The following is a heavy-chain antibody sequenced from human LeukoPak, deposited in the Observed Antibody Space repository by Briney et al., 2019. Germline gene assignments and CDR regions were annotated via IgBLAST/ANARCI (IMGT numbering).Heavy chain of an antibody. Sequence: GEPLKISCKVSGYSFTSYWIVWVRQIPGRGLEWMGTIYPGDSDTRYSPSFQGQVTISADKSISTAYLQWSSLKASDTAMYYCARRSTSYYFDYWGQGTLVTVSS. J-gene: IGHJ4*02. CDR3: ARRSTSYYFDY. V-gene: IGHV5-51*01. CDR1: GYSFTSYW. CDR2: IYPGDSDT. D-gene: IGHD2-2*01.